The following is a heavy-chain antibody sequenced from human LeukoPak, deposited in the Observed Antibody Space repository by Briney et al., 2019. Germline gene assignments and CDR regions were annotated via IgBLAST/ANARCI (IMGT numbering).Heavy chain of an antibody. CDR2: IVGSGVTT. V-gene: IGHV3-23*01. CDR1: GFTFSNYG. D-gene: IGHD5-18*01. CDR3: ARDERWIQFNY. Sequence: GGSLRLSCVASGFTFSNYGMNWVRQAPGKGLEWVSGIVGSGVTTYYADSVKGRFTISRDNSMNTLYLHMNGLRVEDTAIYYCARDERWIQFNYWGQGTLVTVSS. J-gene: IGHJ4*02.